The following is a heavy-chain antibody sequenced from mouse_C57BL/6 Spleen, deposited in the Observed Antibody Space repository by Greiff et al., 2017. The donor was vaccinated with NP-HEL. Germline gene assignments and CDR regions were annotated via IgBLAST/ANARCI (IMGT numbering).Heavy chain of an antibody. D-gene: IGHD1-1*01. Sequence: EVQLQQSGPELVKPGASVKIPCKASGYTFTDYNMDWVKQSHGKSLEWIGDINPNNGGTIYNQKFKGKATLTVDKSSSTAYMELRSLTSEDTAVYYCARMAYYYGSSYNYAMDYWGQGTSVTVSS. J-gene: IGHJ4*01. CDR3: ARMAYYYGSSYNYAMDY. CDR2: INPNNGGT. V-gene: IGHV1-18*01. CDR1: GYTFTDYN.